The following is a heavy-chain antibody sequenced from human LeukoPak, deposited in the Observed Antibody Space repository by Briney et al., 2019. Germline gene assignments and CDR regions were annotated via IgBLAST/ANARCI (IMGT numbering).Heavy chain of an antibody. CDR2: INDSESA. CDR1: GGSFSGYF. CDR3: ARGSKNIMVRGVIPRGYWYFDL. Sequence: SETLSLTCAVYGGSFSGYFWSWIRQPPGKGLEWIGEINDSESANYNPSLKSRFTISVDTSKNQFSLKPSSVTAADTAVYYCARGSKNIMVRGVIPRGYWYFDLWGRGTLVTVSS. D-gene: IGHD3-10*01. J-gene: IGHJ2*01. V-gene: IGHV4-34*01.